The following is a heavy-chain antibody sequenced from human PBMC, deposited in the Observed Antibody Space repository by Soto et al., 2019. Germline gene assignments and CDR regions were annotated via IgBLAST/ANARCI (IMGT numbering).Heavy chain of an antibody. D-gene: IGHD7-27*01. Sequence: EVQLVESGGGLVQPGGSLRLSCAASGFTFSNYWMQWVRHAPGKGLVWVSRINPDGSSIKYADSVKGRFTISRDNAKNTLYLQMNSLRGEDTAVYYCARDRNWEFDYWGQGTLVTVSS. V-gene: IGHV3-74*03. CDR2: INPDGSSI. J-gene: IGHJ4*02. CDR3: ARDRNWEFDY. CDR1: GFTFSNYW.